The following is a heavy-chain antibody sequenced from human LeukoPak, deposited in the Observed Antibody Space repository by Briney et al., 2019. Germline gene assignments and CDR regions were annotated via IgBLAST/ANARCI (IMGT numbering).Heavy chain of an antibody. D-gene: IGHD1-1*01. J-gene: IGHJ4*02. CDR1: GFTFDDYA. CDR2: ISWNSGSI. Sequence: GGSLRLSCAASGFTFDDYAMHWVRQAPGKGLEWVSGISWNSGSIGYADSVKSRFTISRDNAKNSLYLQMNSLRAEDTALYYCAKDRGYRDWGQGTLVTVSS. V-gene: IGHV3-9*01. CDR3: AKDRGYRD.